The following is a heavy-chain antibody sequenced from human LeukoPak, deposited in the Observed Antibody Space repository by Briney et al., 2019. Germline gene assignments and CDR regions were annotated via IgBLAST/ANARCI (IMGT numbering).Heavy chain of an antibody. CDR2: IYYSGST. D-gene: IGHD3-3*01. CDR3: ARASFWSGYYRVDAFDT. V-gene: IGHV4-59*01. CDR1: GGSISSYY. Sequence: SETLSLTCTVSGGSISSYYWSWIRQPPGKGLEWIGYIYYSGSTNYNPSLKSRVTISVDTSKNQFSLKLSSVTAADTAVYYCARASFWSGYYRVDAFDTWGQGTMVTVSS. J-gene: IGHJ3*02.